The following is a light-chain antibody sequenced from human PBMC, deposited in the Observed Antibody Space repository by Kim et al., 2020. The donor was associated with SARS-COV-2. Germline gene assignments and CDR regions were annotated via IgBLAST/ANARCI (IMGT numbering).Light chain of an antibody. CDR3: QQYHRWPPLT. CDR2: NAS. CDR1: QSVNTN. J-gene: IGKJ4*01. Sequence: SLGERAILSCSASQSVNTNLAWYQQKFGQPPRLLIYNASARATGIPARFSGSGSGTEFTLTISSLQSEDFAVYYCQQYHRWPPLTFGGGTKVDIK. V-gene: IGKV3-15*01.